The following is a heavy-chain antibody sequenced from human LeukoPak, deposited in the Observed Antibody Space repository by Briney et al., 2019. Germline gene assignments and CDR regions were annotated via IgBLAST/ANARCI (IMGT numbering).Heavy chain of an antibody. CDR3: ARGSDILTRTGFDY. D-gene: IGHD3-9*01. J-gene: IGHJ4*02. CDR2: IYHSGST. CDR1: GGSFSGYY. V-gene: IGHV4-34*01. Sequence: PSETLSLTCAVYGGSFSGYYWSWIRQPPGKGLEWIGEIYHSGSTNYNPSLKSRVTISVDKSKNQFSLKLSSVTAADTAVYYCARGSDILTRTGFDYWGQGTLVTVSS.